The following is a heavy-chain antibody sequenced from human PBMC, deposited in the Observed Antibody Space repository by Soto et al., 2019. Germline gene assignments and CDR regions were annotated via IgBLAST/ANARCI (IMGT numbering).Heavy chain of an antibody. J-gene: IGHJ4*02. V-gene: IGHV3-23*01. CDR1: GFTFSSYA. D-gene: IGHD6-13*01. Sequence: GGSLRLSCAASGFTFSSYAMSWVRQAPGKGLEWVSAISGSGGSTYYADSVKGRFTISRDNSKNTLYLQMNSLRAEDTAVYYCAKDAIIAAAGSIYFDYWGQGTLVTVSS. CDR3: AKDAIIAAAGSIYFDY. CDR2: ISGSGGST.